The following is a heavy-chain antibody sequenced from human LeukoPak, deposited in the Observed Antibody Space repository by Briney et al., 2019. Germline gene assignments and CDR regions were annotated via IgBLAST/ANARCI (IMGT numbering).Heavy chain of an antibody. CDR2: INPNSGGT. CDR3: ARVPGKWSFFDY. CDR1: GYTFTGYY. J-gene: IGHJ4*02. Sequence: APVKVSCKASGYTFTGYYMHWVRQAPGQGLEWMGRINPNSGGTNYAQKFQGRVTMTSDTSISTAYMELSRLRSDDTAVYYCARVPGKWSFFDYWGQGTLVTVSS. V-gene: IGHV1-2*06. D-gene: IGHD2-15*01.